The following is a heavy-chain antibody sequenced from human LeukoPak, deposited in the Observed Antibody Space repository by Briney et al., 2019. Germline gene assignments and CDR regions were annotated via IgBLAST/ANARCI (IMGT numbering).Heavy chain of an antibody. V-gene: IGHV3-66*01. CDR2: IYPGDSTVTT. Sequence: GGSLRLSCAAPGFTVVTNYMNWVRQAPGKGLEWVSLIYPGDSTVTTYYADSVQGRFTVSRDNSKNTLFLQMNILRAEDTAVYYCVRDGAFADNWVAFDVWGQGTMVTVSS. J-gene: IGHJ3*01. CDR3: VRDGAFADNWVAFDV. D-gene: IGHD1-1*01. CDR1: GFTVVTNY.